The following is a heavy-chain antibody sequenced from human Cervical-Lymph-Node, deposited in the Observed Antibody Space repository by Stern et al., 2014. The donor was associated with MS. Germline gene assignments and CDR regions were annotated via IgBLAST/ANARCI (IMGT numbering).Heavy chain of an antibody. CDR1: GFTFSSYA. CDR3: AKGTLRFLERPSGAFDI. Sequence: EVQLVESGGGLVQPGGSLRLSCAASGFTFSSYAMSWVRQAPGKGLEWVSAISGSGGSTYYADSVKGRFTISRDNSKNTLYLQMNSLRAEDTAVYYCAKGTLRFLERPSGAFDIWGQGTMVTVSS. J-gene: IGHJ3*02. CDR2: ISGSGGST. D-gene: IGHD3-3*01. V-gene: IGHV3-23*04.